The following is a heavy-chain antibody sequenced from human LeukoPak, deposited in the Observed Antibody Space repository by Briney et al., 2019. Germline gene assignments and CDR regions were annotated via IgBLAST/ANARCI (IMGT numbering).Heavy chain of an antibody. Sequence: PGGSLRLSCAGSGFTFRNYEMSWVRQAPGKGLEWVSVISGSGGSTYYADSVKGRFTISRDNSKNTLYLQMNSLRAEDTAVYYCAKDLGYSYYYYYYMDVWGKGTTVTISS. J-gene: IGHJ6*03. CDR3: AKDLGYSYYYYYYMDV. D-gene: IGHD1-1*01. V-gene: IGHV3-23*01. CDR2: ISGSGGST. CDR1: GFTFRNYE.